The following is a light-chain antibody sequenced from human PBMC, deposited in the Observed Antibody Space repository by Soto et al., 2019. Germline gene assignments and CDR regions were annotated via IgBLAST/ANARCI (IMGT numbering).Light chain of an antibody. Sequence: QSALTQPRSVSGSPGQSVTISCTGTSSDVGGYNYVSWYQQHPGKAPKLMIYDVSKRPCGVPDRFSGSKSGNTASLTIAVLQAEDEADYYCCSYAGSYVFGPGTKLNVL. V-gene: IGLV2-11*01. CDR2: DVS. J-gene: IGLJ1*01. CDR1: SSDVGGYNY. CDR3: CSYAGSYV.